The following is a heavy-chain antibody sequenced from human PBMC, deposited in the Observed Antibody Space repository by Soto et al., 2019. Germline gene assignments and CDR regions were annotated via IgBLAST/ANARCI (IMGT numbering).Heavy chain of an antibody. Sequence: QVQLVQSGAEVKKPGSSVKVSCKASGGTFSSYAISWVRQAPGQGLEWMGGIIPIFGSTNYAQKFQGRVTITSDQSTSTAYMELSSLRSEDTAVYYCARGGLRFLDCAMDVCGQGTTVTVSS. CDR2: IIPIFGST. J-gene: IGHJ6*02. CDR3: ARGGLRFLDCAMDV. D-gene: IGHD3-3*01. CDR1: GGTFSSYA. V-gene: IGHV1-69*05.